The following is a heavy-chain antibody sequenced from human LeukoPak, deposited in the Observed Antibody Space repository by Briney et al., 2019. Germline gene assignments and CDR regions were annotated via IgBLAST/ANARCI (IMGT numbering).Heavy chain of an antibody. Sequence: PGGSLRLSCAASGFTFSSYWMSWVRQAPGKGPEWVANIKQDGSEKYYVDSVKGRFTISRDNAKNSLYLQMNSLRAEDTAVYYCARDFILFAFDIWGQGTMVTVSS. CDR3: ARDFILFAFDI. CDR2: IKQDGSEK. V-gene: IGHV3-7*01. D-gene: IGHD2/OR15-2a*01. CDR1: GFTFSSYW. J-gene: IGHJ3*02.